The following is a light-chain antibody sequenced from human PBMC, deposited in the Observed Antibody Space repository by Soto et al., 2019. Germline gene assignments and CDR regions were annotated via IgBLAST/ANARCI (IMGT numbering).Light chain of an antibody. CDR1: QSINNC. V-gene: IGKV1-5*03. J-gene: IGKJ1*01. CDR3: QQYYTYWT. CDR2: KAS. Sequence: DIQMTQSPSTLSASVGDRVTITCRASQSINNCLAWYQQKPGKAPKLQIYKASNLDIGVPSRFSGSGSGTEFTLTISSLQPDDVATYYCQQYYTYWTFGQGTKVEIK.